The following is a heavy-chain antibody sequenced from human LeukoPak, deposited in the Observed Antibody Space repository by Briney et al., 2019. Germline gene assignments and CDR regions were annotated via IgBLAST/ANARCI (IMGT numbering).Heavy chain of an antibody. D-gene: IGHD6-19*01. Sequence: GGSLRLSCAASGFTFSSYAMSWVRQAPGKGLEWVSAISGSGGSTYYADSVKGRFTISRDNSKNTLYLQMNSLRAGDTAVYYCAKDPDSSGWYTNFDYWGQGTLVTVSS. J-gene: IGHJ4*02. V-gene: IGHV3-23*01. CDR3: AKDPDSSGWYTNFDY. CDR2: ISGSGGST. CDR1: GFTFSSYA.